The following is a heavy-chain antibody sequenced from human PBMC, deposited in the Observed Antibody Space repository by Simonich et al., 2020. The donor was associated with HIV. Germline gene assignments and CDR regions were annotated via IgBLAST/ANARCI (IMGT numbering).Heavy chain of an antibody. CDR2: ISGSGGST. Sequence: EVQLLESGGGLVQPGGSLRLSCAASGFTFSSYAMSWVRQAPGKGLVGVSAISGSGGSTYYADSVKGRFTISRDNSKNTLYLQMNSLRAEDTAVYYCAKDRYYNFWSGYYDYWGQGTLVTVSS. V-gene: IGHV3-23*01. CDR3: AKDRYYNFWSGYYDY. J-gene: IGHJ4*02. D-gene: IGHD3-3*01. CDR1: GFTFSSYA.